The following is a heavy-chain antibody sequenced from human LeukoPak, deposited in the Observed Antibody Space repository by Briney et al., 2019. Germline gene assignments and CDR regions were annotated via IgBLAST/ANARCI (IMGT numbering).Heavy chain of an antibody. CDR3: AREIYSNYPYYYYYMDV. CDR1: GGSFSGYY. Sequence: KASETLSLTCAVYGGSFSGYYWSWIRQPPGKGLEWIGEINHSGSTNYNPSLKSRVTISVDTSKNQFSLKLSSVTAADTAVYYCAREIYSNYPYYYYYMDVWGKGTTVTVSS. CDR2: INHSGST. J-gene: IGHJ6*03. V-gene: IGHV4-34*01. D-gene: IGHD4-11*01.